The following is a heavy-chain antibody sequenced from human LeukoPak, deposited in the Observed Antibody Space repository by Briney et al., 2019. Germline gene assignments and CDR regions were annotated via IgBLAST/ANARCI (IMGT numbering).Heavy chain of an antibody. V-gene: IGHV3-23*01. CDR2: VRDTGSST. CDR1: GFTFNRYA. Sequence: GGSLRLSCAVSGFTFNRYAMSWVRQAPGKGLGWVSTVRDTGSSTYYADSVKGRFTISRDNSRNTLYLQMNSLSAEDTAVYYCAKDMRVSSGYYYGIDYWGQGTLVTVSS. CDR3: AKDMRVSSGYYYGIDY. D-gene: IGHD3-22*01. J-gene: IGHJ4*02.